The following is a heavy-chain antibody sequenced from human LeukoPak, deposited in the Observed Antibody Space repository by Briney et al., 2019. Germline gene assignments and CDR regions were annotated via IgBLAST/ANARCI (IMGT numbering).Heavy chain of an antibody. CDR2: ISGSGGST. Sequence: GGSLRLSCAASGAASGFIFSGYAMHWVRQAPGKGLEWVSAISGSGGSTYYADSVKGRFTISRDNSKNTLYLQMNSLRAEDTAVYYCAKAGYSYGNLEYWGQGTLVTVSS. D-gene: IGHD5-18*01. CDR3: AKAGYSYGNLEY. J-gene: IGHJ4*02. CDR1: GFIFSGYA. V-gene: IGHV3-23*01.